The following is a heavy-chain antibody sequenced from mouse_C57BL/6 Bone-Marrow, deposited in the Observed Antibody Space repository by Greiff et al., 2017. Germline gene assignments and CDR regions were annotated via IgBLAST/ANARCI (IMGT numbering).Heavy chain of an antibody. CDR3: AKKGIYDGYYGYAMDY. J-gene: IGHJ4*01. Sequence: QVQLQQSGPGLVQPSQSLSITCTVSGFSLTSYGVHWVRQSPGKGLEWLGVIWRGGSTDYNAAFMSRLSITKDNSKSQVFFKMNSLQADDTAIYYCAKKGIYDGYYGYAMDYWGQGTSVTVSS. CDR2: IWRGGST. V-gene: IGHV2-5*01. CDR1: GFSLTSYG. D-gene: IGHD2-3*01.